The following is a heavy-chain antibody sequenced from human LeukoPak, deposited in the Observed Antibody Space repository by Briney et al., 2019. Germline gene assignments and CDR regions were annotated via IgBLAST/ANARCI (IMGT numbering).Heavy chain of an antibody. CDR2: IQYDGSNK. CDR1: GFTFGSYW. Sequence: GGSLRLSCAASGFTFGSYWMSWVRQAPGKGLDWVAFIQYDGSNKYYADSVKGRFTISRDNSKNTVYLQMNSLRPEDTAVYYCVKNAKAITISGVPSQGYWGQGTLVTVSS. J-gene: IGHJ4*02. V-gene: IGHV3-30*02. D-gene: IGHD3-3*01. CDR3: VKNAKAITISGVPSQGY.